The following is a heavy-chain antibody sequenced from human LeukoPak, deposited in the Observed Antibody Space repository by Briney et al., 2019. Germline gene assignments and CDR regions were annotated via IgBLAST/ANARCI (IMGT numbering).Heavy chain of an antibody. Sequence: PSETLSLTCTVSGGSISSYYWSWIRQPPGKGLEWNGYIYYSGSTNYNPSLKSRVTISLDTSKNQFSLRLSSVTAADTAVYHCATDSSSYDAFDIWGQGTMVTVSS. CDR1: GGSISSYY. V-gene: IGHV4-59*12. CDR3: ATDSSSYDAFDI. J-gene: IGHJ3*02. CDR2: IYYSGST. D-gene: IGHD6-6*01.